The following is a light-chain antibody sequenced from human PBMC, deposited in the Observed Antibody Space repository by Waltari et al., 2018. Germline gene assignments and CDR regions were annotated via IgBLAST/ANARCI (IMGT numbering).Light chain of an antibody. CDR3: CSYAGTTSIYV. CDR2: EVT. V-gene: IGLV2-23*02. Sequence: QSALTQPASVSGSPGESITISCTGTSNDVGNYTLVSWYQQHPDKAPKLIIFEVTKRPSRVSDLFSGSKSGNTASLTISGLQAEDEADYYCCSYAGTTSIYVFGSGTKVTVL. J-gene: IGLJ1*01. CDR1: SNDVGNYTL.